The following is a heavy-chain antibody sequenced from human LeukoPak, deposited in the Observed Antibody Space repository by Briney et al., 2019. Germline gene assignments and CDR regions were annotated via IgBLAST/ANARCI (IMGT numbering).Heavy chain of an antibody. D-gene: IGHD5-18*01. Sequence: SETLSLTCSVSGGSLNIHSICWGWIRQPPGLGLEWIVTICSGRTTYYNPSLRSRITLSADTSKNQLSLMLTSMTALDTAVYYCARLRGGVQLWENWGQGTRVTVSS. V-gene: IGHV4-39*01. J-gene: IGHJ4*02. CDR2: ICSGRTT. CDR1: GGSLNIHSIC. CDR3: ARLRGGVQLWEN.